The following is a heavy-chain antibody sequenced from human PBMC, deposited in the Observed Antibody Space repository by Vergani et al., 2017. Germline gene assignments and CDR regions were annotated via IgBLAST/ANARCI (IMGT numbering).Heavy chain of an antibody. CDR3: AKVRVVVVPAAINWFDL. J-gene: IGHJ5*02. Sequence: EVQLLESGGGLVQPGGSLRLSCAASGFTFSSYAMSWVRQAPGKGLEWVSAISGSGGSTYYADSVKGRFTISRDNSKNTLYLQMNSLRAEDTAVYYCAKVRVVVVPAAINWFDLWGQGTLVTVSS. CDR2: ISGSGGST. D-gene: IGHD2-2*01. V-gene: IGHV3-23*01. CDR1: GFTFSSYA.